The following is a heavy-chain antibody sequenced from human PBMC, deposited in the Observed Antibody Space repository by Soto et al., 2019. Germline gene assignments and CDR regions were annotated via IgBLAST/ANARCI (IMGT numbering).Heavy chain of an antibody. V-gene: IGHV3-7*01. CDR3: ARLPRVGANY. J-gene: IGHJ4*02. CDR1: GFTFSTFW. D-gene: IGHD1-26*01. Sequence: GGSLRLSCAASGFTFSTFWMSWVRQAPGKGLEWVATIQDAGSEKYYVDSVKGRFTISRDNAKNSLYLQMNYLRAEDTALYYCARLPRVGANYWGQGILVTVSS. CDR2: IQDAGSEK.